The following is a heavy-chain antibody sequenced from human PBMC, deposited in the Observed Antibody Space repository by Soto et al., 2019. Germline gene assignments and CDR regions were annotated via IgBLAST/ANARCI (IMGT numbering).Heavy chain of an antibody. CDR3: ARGDSSSWYDHPEFDY. Sequence: PGGSLRLSCAASGFTFSSYGMHWVRQAPGKGLEWVAVIWYDGSNKYYADSVKGRFTISRDNSKNTLYLQMNSLRAEDTAVYYCARGDSSSWYDHPEFDYWGQGT. V-gene: IGHV3-33*01. D-gene: IGHD6-13*01. J-gene: IGHJ4*02. CDR2: IWYDGSNK. CDR1: GFTFSSYG.